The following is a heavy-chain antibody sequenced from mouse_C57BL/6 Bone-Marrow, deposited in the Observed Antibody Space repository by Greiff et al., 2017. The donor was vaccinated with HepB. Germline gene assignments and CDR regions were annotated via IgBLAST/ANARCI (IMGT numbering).Heavy chain of an antibody. CDR2: IDPSDSYT. CDR3: ARDPYCYAMDY. J-gene: IGHJ4*01. V-gene: IGHV1-69*01. CDR1: GYTFTSYW. Sequence: QVQLQQPGAELVMPGASVKLSCKASGYTFTSYWMHWVKQRPGQGLEWIGEIDPSDSYTNYNQKFKGKSTLTVDKSSSTAYMQLSSLTSEDSAVYYCARDPYCYAMDYWGQGTSVTVSS.